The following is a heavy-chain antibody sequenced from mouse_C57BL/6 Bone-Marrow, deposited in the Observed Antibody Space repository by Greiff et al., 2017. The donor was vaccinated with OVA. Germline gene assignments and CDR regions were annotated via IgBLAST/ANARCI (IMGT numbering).Heavy chain of an antibody. V-gene: IGHV1-66*01. CDR3: ARRADFDY. J-gene: IGHJ2*01. CDR2: IYPGSGNT. CDR1: GYSFTSYY. Sequence: LVESGASVKISCKASGYSFTSYYIHWVKQRPGQGLEWIGWIYPGSGNTKYNEKFKGKATLTADTSSSTAYMQLSSLTSEDSAVYYCARRADFDYWGQGTTLTVSS.